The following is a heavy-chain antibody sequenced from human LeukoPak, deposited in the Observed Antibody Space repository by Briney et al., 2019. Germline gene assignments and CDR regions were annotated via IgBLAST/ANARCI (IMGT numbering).Heavy chain of an antibody. Sequence: GGSLRLSCAASGFTFSSSAMHWVRQGPGKGLEWVAYIAHHGNNKYYADSVKGRVTISRDDSKGTLYLQMNSLRADDTAVYYCAKDGSWSCTDWGQGTLVTASS. CDR2: IAHHGNNK. D-gene: IGHD2-8*02. J-gene: IGHJ4*02. V-gene: IGHV3-30*02. CDR3: AKDGSWSCTD. CDR1: GFTFSSSA.